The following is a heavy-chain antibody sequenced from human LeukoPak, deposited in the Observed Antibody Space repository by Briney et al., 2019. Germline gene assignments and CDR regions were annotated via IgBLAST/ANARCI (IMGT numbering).Heavy chain of an antibody. CDR3: SRSAYYDGSGNYYDY. CDR2: ISDGGSTT. J-gene: IGHJ4*02. CDR1: GFTFSSYW. D-gene: IGHD3-22*01. V-gene: IGHV3-74*01. Sequence: GGSLRLSRTASGFTFSSYWMHWVRQAPGKGLVWVSRISDGGSTTTYADSVKGRFTISRDNAKNTLYLQMNGLRAEDTAVYYCSRSAYYDGSGNYYDYWGQGTLVTVSS.